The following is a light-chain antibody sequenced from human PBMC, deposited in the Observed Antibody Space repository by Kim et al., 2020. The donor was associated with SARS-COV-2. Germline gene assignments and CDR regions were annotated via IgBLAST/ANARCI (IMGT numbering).Light chain of an antibody. Sequence: EIVMTQSPATLSVSPGERATLFCRASQSVSTNVAWYQQKPGQAPRLLILGASPRATGVPARFSGSGSGTDFTLTIGGLQSEDFAVYFCQQYNRWPYTFGQGTKLEI. CDR3: QQYNRWPYT. CDR2: GAS. V-gene: IGKV3-15*01. J-gene: IGKJ2*01. CDR1: QSVSTN.